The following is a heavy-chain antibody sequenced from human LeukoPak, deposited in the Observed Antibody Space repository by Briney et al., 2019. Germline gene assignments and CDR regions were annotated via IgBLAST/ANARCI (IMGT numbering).Heavy chain of an antibody. V-gene: IGHV3-30*04. CDR1: GFTLSSYA. Sequence: GGSLRLSCAASGFTLSSYAMHWVRQAPGKGLEWVAVISYDGSNKYYADSVKGRFTFSRDNSKNTLYLQINSLRAEDTAVYYCAKGRDFLLDYWGQGTLVTVSS. D-gene: IGHD2/OR15-2a*01. J-gene: IGHJ4*02. CDR2: ISYDGSNK. CDR3: AKGRDFLLDY.